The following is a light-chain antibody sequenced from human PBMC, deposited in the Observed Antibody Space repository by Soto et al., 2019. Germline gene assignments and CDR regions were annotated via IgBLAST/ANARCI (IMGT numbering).Light chain of an antibody. CDR1: QSVSNNY. J-gene: IGKJ1*01. Sequence: EIVLTQPPGTLSLSPGERATLSCRASQSVSNNYLAWYQQKPGQAPRLLIYGASNRATGIPDRFSGSGSGTDFTLTISRLEPEDFAVYYCQQYGSSSWTFGQGTKVDIK. CDR3: QQYGSSSWT. V-gene: IGKV3-20*01. CDR2: GAS.